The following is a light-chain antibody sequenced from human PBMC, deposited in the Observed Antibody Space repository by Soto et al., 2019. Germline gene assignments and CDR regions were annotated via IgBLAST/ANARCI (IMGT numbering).Light chain of an antibody. Sequence: QMRAGPPRLSGRIGNKITITCLASQSISSYLAWYQQKPGKAPKLLIYAASTLQSGVPSRFSGSGSGTDFTLTISSLQPEDFATYYCQQSNIFPITFGQGTLLDIK. V-gene: IGKV1-12*01. CDR1: QSISSY. CDR3: QQSNIFPIT. J-gene: IGKJ5*01. CDR2: AAS.